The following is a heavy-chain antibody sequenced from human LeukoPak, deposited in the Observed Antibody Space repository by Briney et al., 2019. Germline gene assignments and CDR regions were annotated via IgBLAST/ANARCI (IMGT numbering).Heavy chain of an antibody. Sequence: ASVKVSCKASGYTLTSYGISWVRQAPGQGLEWMGWINPNTGGTNSAQKFQGRVTMTRDTSISTAYMELKRLSSDDTAVYFCAREGFCTGSKCPAEYWGQGTLVTVSS. J-gene: IGHJ4*02. D-gene: IGHD2-8*02. CDR3: AREGFCTGSKCPAEY. CDR2: INPNTGGT. CDR1: GYTLTSYG. V-gene: IGHV1-2*02.